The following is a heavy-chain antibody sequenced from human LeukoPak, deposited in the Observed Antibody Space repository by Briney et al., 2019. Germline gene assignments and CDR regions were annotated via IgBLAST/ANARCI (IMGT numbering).Heavy chain of an antibody. D-gene: IGHD3-9*01. CDR2: INPSGGST. CDR1: GYTFTSYY. J-gene: IGHJ6*03. V-gene: IGHV1-46*01. Sequence: ASVKVSCKASGYTFTSYYMHWVRQAPGQGLEWMGIINPSGGSTSYAQKFQGRVTITADKSTSTAYMELSSLRSEDTAVYYCARASYYDILTGYYNPRYYYYMDVWGKGTTVTVSS. CDR3: ARASYYDILTGYYNPRYYYYMDV.